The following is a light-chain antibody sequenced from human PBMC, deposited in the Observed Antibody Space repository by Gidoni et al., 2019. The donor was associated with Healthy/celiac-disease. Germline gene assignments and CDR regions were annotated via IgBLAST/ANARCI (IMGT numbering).Light chain of an antibody. CDR2: DAS. CDR3: QQRSNWPPLT. Sequence: EIVLTQPPATLSLSPGERATLSCRASQSVSRYLAWYQQKPGQAPRLLLYDASNRATGIPARFSGSGSGTDFTLTISSLEPEDFAVYYCQQRSNWPPLTFGGGTKVEIK. CDR1: QSVSRY. J-gene: IGKJ4*01. V-gene: IGKV3-11*01.